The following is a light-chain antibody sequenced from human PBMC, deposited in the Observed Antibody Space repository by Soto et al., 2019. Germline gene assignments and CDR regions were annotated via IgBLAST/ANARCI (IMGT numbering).Light chain of an antibody. J-gene: IGKJ2*01. CDR3: QHYNRYSPYT. CDR1: QSISTW. CDR2: TAS. V-gene: IGKV1-5*03. Sequence: DIQMTQFPSTLSASIGDRVTITCRASQSISTWLAWYQQKAGKAPKLLIYTASSLETGVPSRFSGSGSGTEFTFTISSLQPDDFATYYCQHYNRYSPYTFGQGTRLEIK.